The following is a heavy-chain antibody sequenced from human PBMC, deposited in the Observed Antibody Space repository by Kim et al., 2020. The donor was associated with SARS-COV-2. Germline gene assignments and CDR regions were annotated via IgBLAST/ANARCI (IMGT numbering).Heavy chain of an antibody. J-gene: IGHJ5*02. V-gene: IGHV4-39*07. CDR2: IYYSGST. CDR3: ASFPHYDILTGYNWFDP. Sequence: SETLSLTCTVSGGSISSSSYYWGWIRQPPGKGLEWIGSIYYSGSTYYNPSLKSRVTISVDTSKNQFSLKLSSVTAADTAVYYCASFPHYDILTGYNWFDPWGQGTLVTVSS. D-gene: IGHD3-9*01. CDR1: GGSISSSSYY.